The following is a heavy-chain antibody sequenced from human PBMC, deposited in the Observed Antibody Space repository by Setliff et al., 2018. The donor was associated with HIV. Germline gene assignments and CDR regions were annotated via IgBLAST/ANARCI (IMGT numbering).Heavy chain of an antibody. Sequence: SETLSLTCSVSGGSLSGQYWSWIRQSPGTGLEWIGYVHDSDSTKYNSSLGSRVTMSVDTSKNQFSLNLNSVTAADTAVYYCARGGASSKYFDYWGQGTLVTVSS. CDR1: GGSLSGQY. CDR3: ARGGASSKYFDY. V-gene: IGHV4-59*11. J-gene: IGHJ4*02. D-gene: IGHD3-10*01. CDR2: VHDSDST.